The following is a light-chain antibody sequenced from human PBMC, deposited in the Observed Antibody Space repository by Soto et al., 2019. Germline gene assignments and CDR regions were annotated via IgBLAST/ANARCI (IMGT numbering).Light chain of an antibody. CDR1: QGIRSY. Sequence: DIQLTQSPSFLSASVGDRVTITCRASQGIRSYLAWYQQRPGKAPELLIYGASTLRHGGASRFSGSGSGTEFTLTISSLQPEDFATYFCQQLNSFPPFFTFGPGTKVDIK. J-gene: IGKJ3*01. CDR2: GAS. CDR3: QQLNSFPPFFT. V-gene: IGKV1-9*01.